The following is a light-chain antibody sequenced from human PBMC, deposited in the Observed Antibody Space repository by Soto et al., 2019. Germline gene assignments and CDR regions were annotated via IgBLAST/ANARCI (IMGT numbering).Light chain of an antibody. CDR1: QSISGTY. CDR3: QHYGNWPST. V-gene: IGKV3-20*01. CDR2: SAS. J-gene: IGKJ1*01. Sequence: IVLTQSPATLSLSPGERATLSCRASQSISGTYLAWYQQKPGQAPRLLIYSASTRATGIPDRFSGSGSGTEFTLTISRLQPEDFALYYCQHYGNWPSTFGQGTKVDIK.